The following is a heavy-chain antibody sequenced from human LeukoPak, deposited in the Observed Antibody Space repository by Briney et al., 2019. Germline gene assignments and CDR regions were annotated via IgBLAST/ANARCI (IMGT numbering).Heavy chain of an antibody. V-gene: IGHV1-69*05. Sequence: ASVTVSCKASGGTFSSYAISWVRQAPGQGLEWMGGIIPIFGTANYAQKFQGRVTITTDESTSTAYMELSSLRSEDTAVYYCARDEATGSIVGAFDAFDIWGQGTMVTVSS. CDR2: IIPIFGTA. CDR3: ARDEATGSIVGAFDAFDI. CDR1: GGTFSSYA. D-gene: IGHD1-26*01. J-gene: IGHJ3*02.